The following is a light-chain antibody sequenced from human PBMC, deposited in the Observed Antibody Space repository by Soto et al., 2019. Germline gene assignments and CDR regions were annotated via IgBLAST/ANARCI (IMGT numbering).Light chain of an antibody. V-gene: IGKV3-11*01. CDR2: DAS. Sequence: EIVMTQSPGTLSVSPGERAILSCRASQSVSSKLAWYQQKPGQAPRLLIYDASNRATGIPAKFSGSGSGTDFTLTISSLEPEDFAVYYCQQRHNWRDTFGQGTRLEIK. J-gene: IGKJ5*01. CDR3: QQRHNWRDT. CDR1: QSVSSK.